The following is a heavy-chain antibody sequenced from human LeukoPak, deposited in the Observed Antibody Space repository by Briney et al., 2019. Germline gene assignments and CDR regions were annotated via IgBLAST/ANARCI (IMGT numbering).Heavy chain of an antibody. D-gene: IGHD6-6*01. CDR2: IKSKTDGGTT. Sequence: PGGSLRLSCAASGFTFSNAWMSWVRQAPGKGLEWVGRIKSKTDGGTTDYAAPVKGRFTISRDDSKNTLYLQMNSLKTEDTAVYYCTTGSSVARRYSRPFPPRNIFDYWGQGTLVTVSS. CDR1: GFTFSNAW. J-gene: IGHJ4*02. CDR3: TTGSSVARRYSRPFPPRNIFDY. V-gene: IGHV3-15*01.